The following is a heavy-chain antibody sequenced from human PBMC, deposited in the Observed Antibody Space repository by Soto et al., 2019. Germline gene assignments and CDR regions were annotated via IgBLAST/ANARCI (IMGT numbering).Heavy chain of an antibody. Sequence: QVQLVQSGAEVKKPGASVKVSCKASGYTFTSYYMHWVRQAPGQGLEWMGLINPGGGGTSYAQKLHGRVTMTRDTSTRTVYMELSSLRSEDTAVYYCARGLAVAYSPALLWGQGTLVTVSS. CDR3: ARGLAVAYSPALL. CDR2: INPGGGGT. D-gene: IGHD6-19*01. J-gene: IGHJ4*02. V-gene: IGHV1-46*01. CDR1: GYTFTSYY.